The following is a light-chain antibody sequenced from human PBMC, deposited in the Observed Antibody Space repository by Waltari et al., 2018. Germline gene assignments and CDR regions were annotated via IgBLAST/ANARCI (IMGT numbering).Light chain of an antibody. CDR2: DVT. CDR1: SSAIGDSAF. CDR3: SSFTTTKTLL. J-gene: IGLJ1*01. Sequence: QSALTPPASVSGSPGQSITVSCPGTSSAIGDSAFVSWYQQRPGVAPKLIIFDVTNRPSPISDRFSGSKSGNTASLTISGLQAEDEADYYCSSFTTTKTLLFGTGTKVTVL. V-gene: IGLV2-14*03.